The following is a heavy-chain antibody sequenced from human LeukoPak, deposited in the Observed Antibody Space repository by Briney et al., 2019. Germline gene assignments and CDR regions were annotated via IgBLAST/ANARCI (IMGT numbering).Heavy chain of an antibody. D-gene: IGHD4-17*01. Sequence: SETLSLTCTVSGGSISNYYWSWIRQPPGKGLEWIGYIYYTGSTNYNPSLKSRVTISVDTSKNQFSLKLSSVTAADTAVYYCARNRDYIFDYWGQGTLVTVSS. J-gene: IGHJ4*02. CDR1: GGSISNYY. CDR2: IYYTGST. CDR3: ARNRDYIFDY. V-gene: IGHV4-59*08.